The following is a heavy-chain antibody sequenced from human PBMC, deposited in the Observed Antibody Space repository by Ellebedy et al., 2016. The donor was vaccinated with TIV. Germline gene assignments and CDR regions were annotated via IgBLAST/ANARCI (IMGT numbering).Heavy chain of an antibody. CDR2: IYYSGST. CDR3: ARDPALPRGRFDP. V-gene: IGHV4-38-2*02. Sequence: MPSETLSLTCTVSGYSISSGYYWAWIRQPPGKGLEWIGSIYYSGSTYYNPSLKSRVTISVDTSKNQFSLNLSSVTAADTAVYYCARDPALPRGRFDPWGQGTLVTVSS. J-gene: IGHJ5*02. CDR1: GYSISSGYY.